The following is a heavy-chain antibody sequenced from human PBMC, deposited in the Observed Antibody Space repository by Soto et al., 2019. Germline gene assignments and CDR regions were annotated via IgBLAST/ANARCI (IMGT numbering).Heavy chain of an antibody. V-gene: IGHV3-23*01. J-gene: IGHJ4*02. CDR1: GFTFSSYA. CDR3: AKVSTGYYHYFDS. Sequence: QTGGSLRLSCAASGFTFSSYAMSWVRQAPGKGLEWVSGIGGSGSSTFYADSVKGRFTISRDNSKNTLYLQMNSLRAEDTAVYHCAKVSTGYYHYFDSWGRGTLVTVSS. D-gene: IGHD3-9*01. CDR2: IGGSGSST.